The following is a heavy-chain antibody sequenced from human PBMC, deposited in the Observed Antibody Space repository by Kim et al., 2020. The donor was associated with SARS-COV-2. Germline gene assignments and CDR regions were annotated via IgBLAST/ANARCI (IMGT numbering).Heavy chain of an antibody. CDR2: INHSGST. CDR1: GGSFSGYY. D-gene: IGHD3-10*01. CDR3: ARLLMVRGSWYVTRPNWFDP. J-gene: IGHJ5*02. V-gene: IGHV4-34*01. Sequence: SETLSLTCAVYGGSFSGYYWSWIRQPPGKGLEWIGEINHSGSTNYNPSLKSRVTISVDTSKNQFSLKLSSVTAADTAVYYCARLLMVRGSWYVTRPNWFDPWGQGTLVTVSS.